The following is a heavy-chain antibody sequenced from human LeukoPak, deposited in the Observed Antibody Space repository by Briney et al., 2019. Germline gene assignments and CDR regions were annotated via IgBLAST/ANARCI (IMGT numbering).Heavy chain of an antibody. J-gene: IGHJ6*04. Sequence: GESLKISCKGSGYSFTSYCIGWVRQMPGKGLEWMGIIYPGDSDTRYSPSFQGQVTISADKSISTAYLQWSSLKASDTAMYYCARACSSTSCYEEDYYGMDVWGKGTTVTVSS. D-gene: IGHD2-2*01. CDR1: GYSFTSYC. CDR3: ARACSSTSCYEEDYYGMDV. CDR2: IYPGDSDT. V-gene: IGHV5-51*01.